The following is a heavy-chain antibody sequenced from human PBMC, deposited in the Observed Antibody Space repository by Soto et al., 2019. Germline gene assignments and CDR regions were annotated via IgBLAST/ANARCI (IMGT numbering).Heavy chain of an antibody. D-gene: IGHD3-3*01. V-gene: IGHV2-5*02. CDR1: GFSLSTSGVG. CDR3: AHTDYDFWSGYPNANYYFDY. CDR2: IYWDDDK. Sequence: QITLKESGPTLVKPTQTLTLTCTFSGFSLSTSGVGVGWIRQPPGKALEWLALIYWDDDKRYSPSLKSRLTITKDPSNNHVVLTITIMDPVDTATYYCAHTDYDFWSGYPNANYYFDYWGQGTLVTVSS. J-gene: IGHJ4*02.